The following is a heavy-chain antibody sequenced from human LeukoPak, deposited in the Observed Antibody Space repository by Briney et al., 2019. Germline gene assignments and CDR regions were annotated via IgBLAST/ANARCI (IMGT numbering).Heavy chain of an antibody. V-gene: IGHV3-48*04. CDR1: GFTFSRYS. J-gene: IGHJ4*02. CDR3: AARGDY. CDR2: ISSSRSTT. Sequence: GGSLRLSCAASGFTFSRYSMTWVRQAPGKGLEWISFISSSRSTTYYADSVKGRCTISRDNAKNSLYLQMNSLRAEDTGVYYCAARGDYWGQGTLVTVSS. D-gene: IGHD3-16*01.